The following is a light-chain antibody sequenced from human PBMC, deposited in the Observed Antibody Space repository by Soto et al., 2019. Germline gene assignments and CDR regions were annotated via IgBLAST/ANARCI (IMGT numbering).Light chain of an antibody. CDR2: DVS. Sequence: QSALTQPASVSGSPGQSINISCTGTSSDVGGYNYVSWYQHHPGKAPKLIIYDVSNRPSGVSNPFSGSKSGNTASLTISGLHPEDEADYYCSSYTTSNTRQIVFGTGIKLTVL. CDR3: SSYTTSNTRQIV. J-gene: IGLJ1*01. CDR1: SSDVGGYNY. V-gene: IGLV2-14*03.